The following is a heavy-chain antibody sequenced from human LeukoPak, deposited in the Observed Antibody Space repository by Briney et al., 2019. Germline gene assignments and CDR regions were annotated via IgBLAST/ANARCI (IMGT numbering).Heavy chain of an antibody. CDR3: ARPYTPTRVHTSGWYGGAFDI. Sequence: GESLKISCKASGYSFTDYWIGWVRQMPGKGLEWMGIIYPGDSDTRYSPSFQGQVTISADKSISSAYLQWNSLKASDTAMYFCARPYTPTRVHTSGWYGGAFDIWGQGTMVTVSS. CDR2: IYPGDSDT. V-gene: IGHV5-51*01. D-gene: IGHD6-19*01. CDR1: GYSFTDYW. J-gene: IGHJ3*02.